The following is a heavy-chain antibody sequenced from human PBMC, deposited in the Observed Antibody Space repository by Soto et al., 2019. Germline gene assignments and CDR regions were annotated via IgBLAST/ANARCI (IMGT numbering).Heavy chain of an antibody. CDR3: ARGRVGATRVYYYYGMDV. Sequence: SETLSLTCDVSGDTISTGGYTWAWIRQPPGKAMEWIGHTNHSGSTNYNPSLKSRVTISVDTSKNQFSLKLSSVTAADTAVYYCARGRVGATRVYYYYGMDVWGQGTTVTVSS. CDR2: TNHSGST. CDR1: GDTISTGGYT. V-gene: IGHV4-30-2*01. D-gene: IGHD1-26*01. J-gene: IGHJ6*02.